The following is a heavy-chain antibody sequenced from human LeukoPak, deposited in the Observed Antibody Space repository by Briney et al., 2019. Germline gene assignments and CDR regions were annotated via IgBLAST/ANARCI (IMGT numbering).Heavy chain of an antibody. D-gene: IGHD6-13*01. CDR3: ARGIAAAVGYFDY. CDR2: INPSSGST. J-gene: IGHJ4*02. V-gene: IGHV1-46*01. CDR1: GYTFTSYY. Sequence: ASVKVSCKASGYTFTSYYMHWVRQAPGQGLEWMGIINPSSGSTNYAQKFQGRVTMTTDTSTSTVYMELSSLRSEDTSVYYCARGIAAAVGYFDYWGQGSLVTVSS.